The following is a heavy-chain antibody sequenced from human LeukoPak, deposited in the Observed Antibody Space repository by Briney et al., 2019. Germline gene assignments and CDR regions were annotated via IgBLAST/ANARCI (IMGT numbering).Heavy chain of an antibody. CDR2: INPNSGGT. D-gene: IGHD4-23*01. CDR1: GFTFSSYA. J-gene: IGHJ5*02. CDR3: ATRLDDYGGNSAIGRFDP. V-gene: IGHV1-2*02. Sequence: GGSLRLSCAASGFTFSSYAMHWVRQAPGQGLEWMGWINPNSGGTNYAQKFQGRVTMTRDTSISTAYMELSRLRSDDTAVYYCATRLDDYGGNSAIGRFDPWGQGTLVTVSS.